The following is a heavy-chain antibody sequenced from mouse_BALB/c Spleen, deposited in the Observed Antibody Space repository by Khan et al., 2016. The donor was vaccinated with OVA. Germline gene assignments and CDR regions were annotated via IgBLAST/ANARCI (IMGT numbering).Heavy chain of an antibody. Sequence: QVQLQQSGAELMKPGASVKISCKATGYTFSSYWLEWVKQRPGHGLVWIGEILPGSGSRNYNEKFKGKATFTADISSKTTYMQLSSLTSEDSAVYYCARVNYGSRDYFDYWGQGTTLTVSS. D-gene: IGHD1-1*01. CDR2: ILPGSGSR. CDR3: ARVNYGSRDYFDY. J-gene: IGHJ2*01. CDR1: GYTFSSYW. V-gene: IGHV1-9*01.